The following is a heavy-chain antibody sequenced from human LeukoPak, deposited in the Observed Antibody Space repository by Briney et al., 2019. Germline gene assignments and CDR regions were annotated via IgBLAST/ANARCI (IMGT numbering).Heavy chain of an antibody. CDR3: ANGGVIGYRSSTSCYTPHFDY. D-gene: IGHD2-2*02. CDR1: GFTFSSYG. J-gene: IGHJ4*02. Sequence: TGGSLRLSCAASGFTFSSYGMHWVRQAPGKGLEWVAFIRYDGSNKYYADSVKGRFTISRDNSKNTLYLQMNSLRAEDTAVYYCANGGVIGYRSSTSCYTPHFDYWGQGTLVTVSS. V-gene: IGHV3-30*02. CDR2: IRYDGSNK.